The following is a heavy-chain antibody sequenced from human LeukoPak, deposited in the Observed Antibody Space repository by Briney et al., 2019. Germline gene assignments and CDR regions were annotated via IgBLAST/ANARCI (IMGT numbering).Heavy chain of an antibody. CDR3: ARLRPSQRALTN. V-gene: IGHV3-30-3*01. CDR2: ISYDGSNK. CDR1: GFTFSSYA. Sequence: GGSLRLSCAASGFTFSSYAMHWVRQAPGKGLEWVAVISYDGSNKYYADSVKGRFTISRDNAKNSLYLQMNSLRAEDTAVYYCARLRPSQRALTNWGQGTLVTVSS. D-gene: IGHD4-11*01. J-gene: IGHJ4*02.